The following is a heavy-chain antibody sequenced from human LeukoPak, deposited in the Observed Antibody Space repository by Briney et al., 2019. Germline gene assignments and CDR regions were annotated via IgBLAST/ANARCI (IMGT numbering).Heavy chain of an antibody. Sequence: GGSLRLSCAASGFTFSSYVMSWVRQAPGKGLEWVSAISGSGGSTYYADSVKGRFTISRDNSKNTLYLQMNSLRAEDTAVYYCAKCLEWLQCAFDYWGQGTLVTVSS. V-gene: IGHV3-23*01. J-gene: IGHJ4*02. D-gene: IGHD5-24*01. CDR2: ISGSGGST. CDR1: GFTFSSYV. CDR3: AKCLEWLQCAFDY.